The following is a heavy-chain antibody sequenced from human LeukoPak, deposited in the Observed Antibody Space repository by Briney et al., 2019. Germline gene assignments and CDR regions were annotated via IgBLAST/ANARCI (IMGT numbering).Heavy chain of an antibody. J-gene: IGHJ4*02. CDR2: IRYDGSNK. V-gene: IGHV3-30*02. CDR1: GFTFSSYG. Sequence: GGSLRLSCAASGFTFSSYGMHWVRQAPGKGLEWVAFIRYDGSNKYYADSVKGRFTISRDNSKNTLYLQTNSLRAEDTAVYYCAKVAPYDFWSGYLDYWGQGTLVTVSS. CDR3: AKVAPYDFWSGYLDY. D-gene: IGHD3-3*01.